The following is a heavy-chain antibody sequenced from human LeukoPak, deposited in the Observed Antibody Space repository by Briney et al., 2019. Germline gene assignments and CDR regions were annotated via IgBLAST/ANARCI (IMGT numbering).Heavy chain of an antibody. D-gene: IGHD2-21*02. J-gene: IGHJ4*02. CDR1: GGSISSSSYY. V-gene: IGHV4-39*07. CDR2: IYYSGST. CDR3: ARGRTGVTAPLV. Sequence: SETLSLTCTVSGGSISSSSYYWGWIRQPPGKGLEWIGSIYYSGSTYYNPSLKSRVTISVDTSKNQFSLKLSSVTAADTAVYYCARGRTGVTAPLVWGQGTLVTVSS.